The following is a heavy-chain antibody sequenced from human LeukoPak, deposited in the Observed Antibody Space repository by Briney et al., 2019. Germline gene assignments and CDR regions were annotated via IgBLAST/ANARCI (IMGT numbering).Heavy chain of an antibody. CDR3: ARVLRYFDL. CDR1: GFTFSTYW. V-gene: IGHV3-7*04. Sequence: PGGSQRLSCAASGFTFSTYWMNWVRQAPGKGLEWVAHIKEDGSEKFYVDSVRGRFTISRDNAKNSLFLQMNSLRAEDTAVYYCARVLRYFDLWGRGTLVTVSS. J-gene: IGHJ2*01. CDR2: IKEDGSEK.